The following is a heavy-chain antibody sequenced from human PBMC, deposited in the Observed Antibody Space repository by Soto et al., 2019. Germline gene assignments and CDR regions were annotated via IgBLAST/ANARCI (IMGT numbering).Heavy chain of an antibody. D-gene: IGHD2-15*01. Sequence: EVQLVESGGGLVQPGGSLKLSCAASGFTFSGSSVHWVRQASGTGLEWVGRIRNKANSYATAYAASVRGRFTISRDDSKNTAFLQMNSLNTEDTAVYYWISLSPEDMIRTWGQGTLVTVSS. V-gene: IGHV3-73*02. CDR2: IRNKANSYAT. CDR3: ISLSPEDMIRT. CDR1: GFTFSGSS. J-gene: IGHJ1*01.